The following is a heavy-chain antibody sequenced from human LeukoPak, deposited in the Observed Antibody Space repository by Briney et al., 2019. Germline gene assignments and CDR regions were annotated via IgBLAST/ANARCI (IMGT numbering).Heavy chain of an antibody. CDR1: GFTFSSSW. J-gene: IGHJ4*02. CDR3: ARGFDYGDGFDY. Sequence: GGSLRLSCAVSGFTFSSSWMTWVRQAPGKGLEWVGRTRNRADSYTTEYAASVRGRFIISRDDSKNSLFLQMNSLKIEDTAVYFCARGFDYGDGFDYWGQGTLVTVSS. CDR2: TRNRADSYTT. V-gene: IGHV3-72*01. D-gene: IGHD4-17*01.